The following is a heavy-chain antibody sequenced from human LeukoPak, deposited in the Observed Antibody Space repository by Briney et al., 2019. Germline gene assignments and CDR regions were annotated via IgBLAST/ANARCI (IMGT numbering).Heavy chain of an antibody. D-gene: IGHD3-10*01. J-gene: IGHJ3*02. CDR1: GFTFSNYG. CDR3: ASGAVLLWFGELSSVDAFDI. CDR2: IYSGGST. Sequence: GGSLRLSCAASGFTFSNYGMHWVRQAPGKGLEWVSVIYSGGSTYYADSVKGRFTISRDNSKNTLYLQMNSLRAEDTAVYYCASGAVLLWFGELSSVDAFDIWGQGTMVTVSS. V-gene: IGHV3-NL1*01.